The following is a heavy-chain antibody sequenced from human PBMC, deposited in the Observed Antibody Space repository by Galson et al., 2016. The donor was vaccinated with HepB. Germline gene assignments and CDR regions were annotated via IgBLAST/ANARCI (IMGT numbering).Heavy chain of an antibody. J-gene: IGHJ4*02. CDR2: ISGRGGST. Sequence: SLRLSCAASGFTFSSYAMSWVRQAPGKGMEWVSGISGRGGSTYYADSVKGRFTISRDNSKNTLYLQMNSLRAEDTALYFCAKDSIELIPIAIVSYFASWGQGTLVTVSS. CDR1: GFTFSSYA. V-gene: IGHV3-23*01. D-gene: IGHD2-2*02. CDR3: AKDSIELIPIAIVSYFAS.